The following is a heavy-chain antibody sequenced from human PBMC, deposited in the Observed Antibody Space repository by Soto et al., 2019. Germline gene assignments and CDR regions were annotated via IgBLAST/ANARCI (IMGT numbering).Heavy chain of an antibody. CDR3: ALQRVGATKALIYYYYVMYV. J-gene: IGHJ6*02. CDR1: GFTFSRYS. Sequence: EVQLVASGGGLVKPGGSLSLSCAASGFTFSRYSMNWVRQAPGKGLEWVSSISSSSSYIYYADSVKGRFTISRDNAKNSLYLQMNCLSAEDRAVYYFALQRVGATKALIYYYYVMYVWGQGATGTVS. CDR2: ISSSSSYI. V-gene: IGHV3-21*01. D-gene: IGHD1-26*01.